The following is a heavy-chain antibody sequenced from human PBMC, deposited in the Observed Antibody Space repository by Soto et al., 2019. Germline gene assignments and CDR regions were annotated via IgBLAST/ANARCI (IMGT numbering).Heavy chain of an antibody. J-gene: IGHJ4*02. V-gene: IGHV3-23*01. CDR2: ISGSGGST. CDR1: GFTFSTYS. D-gene: IGHD2-21*02. CDR3: GLAAVTAYDY. Sequence: GGSLRLSCAASGFTFSTYSMSWVRQAPGKGLEWVSAISGSGGSTYYADSVKGQFTISRDNSKNTLYLQMNSLRAEDTAVYYCGLAAVTAYDYRGQGTLVTVSS.